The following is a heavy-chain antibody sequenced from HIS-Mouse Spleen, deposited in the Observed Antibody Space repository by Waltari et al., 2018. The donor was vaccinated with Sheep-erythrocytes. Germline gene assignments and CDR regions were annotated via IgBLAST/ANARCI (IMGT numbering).Heavy chain of an antibody. Sequence: EVQLVESGGGLVKPGGSLRLSCAASGFTFSSYSMNWVRQAPGKGLEWVSSISSSSNYIYYADSVKGRFTISRDNAKNSLYLQMNRRRAEDTAVYYCARVASGATFDYWGQGTLVTVSS. J-gene: IGHJ4*02. CDR3: ARVASGATFDY. D-gene: IGHD1-26*01. CDR2: ISSSSNYI. V-gene: IGHV3-21*01. CDR1: GFTFSSYS.